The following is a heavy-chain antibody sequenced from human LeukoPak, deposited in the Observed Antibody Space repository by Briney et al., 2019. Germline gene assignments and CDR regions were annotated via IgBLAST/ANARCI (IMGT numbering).Heavy chain of an antibody. Sequence: GGSLRLSCAASGFTFSSYAMSWVRQAPGKGLEWVSAISGSGGSTYYADSVKGRFTISRDNSKNTLYLQMNSLRAEDTAVYYCAKASGYSYAPGIWFDPWGQGTLVTVSS. J-gene: IGHJ5*02. CDR1: GFTFSSYA. V-gene: IGHV3-23*01. D-gene: IGHD5-18*01. CDR2: ISGSGGST. CDR3: AKASGYSYAPGIWFDP.